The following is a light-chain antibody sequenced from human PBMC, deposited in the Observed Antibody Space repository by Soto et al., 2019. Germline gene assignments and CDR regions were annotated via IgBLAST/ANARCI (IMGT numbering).Light chain of an antibody. CDR2: YDS. CDR3: QVWDITTDHYV. V-gene: IGLV3-21*04. J-gene: IGLJ1*01. CDR1: NIGSKR. Sequence: SYELTLPPSVSVAPEKTARITCGGNNIGSKRVHWYRQKPGQAPVLVIYYDSDRPSGIPERFSGSNAENTATLTISRVEAGDEADYYCQVWDITTDHYVFGTGTKLTVL.